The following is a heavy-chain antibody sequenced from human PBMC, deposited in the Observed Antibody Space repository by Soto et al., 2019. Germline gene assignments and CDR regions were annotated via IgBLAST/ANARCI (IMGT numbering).Heavy chain of an antibody. D-gene: IGHD2-15*01. CDR1: GYTFTSYA. J-gene: IGHJ6*02. V-gene: IGHV1-18*01. Sequence: ASVKVSCKASGYTFTSYAIRWVRQAPGQGLEWMGWISAYNGNTNYAQNLQGRVTMTTDTSTTTAYMELRSLRSDDTAVYYCAREGSRPYYYYGMDVWGQGTTVTVSS. CDR2: ISAYNGNT. CDR3: AREGSRPYYYYGMDV.